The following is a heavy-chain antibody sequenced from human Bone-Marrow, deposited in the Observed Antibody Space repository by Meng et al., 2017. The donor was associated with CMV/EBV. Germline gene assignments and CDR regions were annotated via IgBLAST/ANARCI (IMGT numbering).Heavy chain of an antibody. D-gene: IGHD2-2*01. CDR1: GFIFSSYA. CDR3: AKAVAEDCSSTSCYDYGANPYGKHYYGLDV. J-gene: IGHJ6*02. V-gene: IGHV3-23*01. Sequence: LSLTCAASGFIFSSYAMNWVRQAPGKGLEWVSAISGSGHNTYYADSVKGRFTISRDNSKNTLYLHMNSLRAEDTAVYYCAKAVAEDCSSTSCYDYGANPYGKHYYGLDVWGQGTTVTVSS. CDR2: ISGSGHNT.